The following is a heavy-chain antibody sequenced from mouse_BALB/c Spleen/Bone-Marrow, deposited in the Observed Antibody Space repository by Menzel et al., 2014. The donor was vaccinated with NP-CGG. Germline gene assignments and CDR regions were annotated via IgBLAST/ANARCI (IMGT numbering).Heavy chain of an antibody. CDR2: INPSTAYT. J-gene: IGHJ4*01. V-gene: IGHV1-7*01. D-gene: IGHD2-1*01. CDR1: GYSFINYW. CDR3: ARGNYEAMDY. Sequence: QVQLQQSGAELAKPGASVKMSCKASGYSFINYWIHWVKQRPGQGLEWIGYINPSTAYTAYNQKFQDKTTLTADKSSSTASMPLSSLTSEDSVVYYCARGNYEAMDYWGQGTPVTVSS.